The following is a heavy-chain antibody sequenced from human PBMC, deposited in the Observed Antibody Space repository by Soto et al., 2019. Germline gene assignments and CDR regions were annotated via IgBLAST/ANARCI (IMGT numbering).Heavy chain of an antibody. V-gene: IGHV4-31*03. Sequence: SETLSLTCTVSGGSISSGGYYWSWIRQHPGKGLEWIGYIYYSGSTYYNPSLKSRVTISVDTSKNQFSLKLSSVTAADTAVYYCASGAGGLTYYDFWSGFQYGMDVWGQGTTVTVSS. CDR3: ASGAGGLTYYDFWSGFQYGMDV. CDR1: GGSISSGGYY. J-gene: IGHJ6*02. CDR2: IYYSGST. D-gene: IGHD3-3*01.